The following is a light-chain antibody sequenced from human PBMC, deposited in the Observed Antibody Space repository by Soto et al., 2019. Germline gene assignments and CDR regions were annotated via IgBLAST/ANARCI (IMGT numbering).Light chain of an antibody. Sequence: DIQMTQSPSSLSASVGDRVTITCLASQSISSYLNWYQHKPGKAPKLLIYAASSLQSGVPSRFSGSGSGTDFILTISSLQPEDFATYYCQQSYSSPPTFGQGTKVDIK. J-gene: IGKJ1*01. CDR3: QQSYSSPPT. CDR1: QSISSY. CDR2: AAS. V-gene: IGKV1-39*01.